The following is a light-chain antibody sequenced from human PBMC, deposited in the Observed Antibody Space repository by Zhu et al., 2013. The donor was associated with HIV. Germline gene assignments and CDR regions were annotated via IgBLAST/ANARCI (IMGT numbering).Light chain of an antibody. Sequence: DIVLTQSPEILSVSPGERVTLSCGASQSVGTKLAWYQQKPGQAPRLLIYGASTRAIDIPDRFSGTGSGTDFTLTISRLEPEDFAVYYCQQYGSSPYTFGQGTRLESK. CDR1: QSVGTK. CDR3: QQYGSSPYT. V-gene: IGKV3-20*01. CDR2: GAS. J-gene: IGKJ2*01.